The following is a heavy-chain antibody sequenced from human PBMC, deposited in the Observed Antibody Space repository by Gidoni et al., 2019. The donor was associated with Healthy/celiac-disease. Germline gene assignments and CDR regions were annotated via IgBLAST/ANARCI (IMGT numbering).Heavy chain of an antibody. J-gene: IGHJ4*02. Sequence: EVQLVESGGGLVKPGGSLRLSCAPSGFTFSSYSMNWVRQAPGKGLEWVSSISSSSSYIYYADSVKGRFTISRDNAKNSLYLQMNSLRAEDTAVYYCARATCRGSTSCYFDYWGQGTLVTVSS. D-gene: IGHD2-2*01. CDR2: ISSSSSYI. V-gene: IGHV3-21*01. CDR1: GFTFSSYS. CDR3: ARATCRGSTSCYFDY.